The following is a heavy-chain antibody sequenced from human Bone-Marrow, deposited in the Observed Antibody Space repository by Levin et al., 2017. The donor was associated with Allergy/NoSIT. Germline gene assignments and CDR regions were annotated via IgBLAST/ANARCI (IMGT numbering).Heavy chain of an antibody. CDR3: TSIDFGDSY. V-gene: IGHV3-15*04. J-gene: IGHJ4*02. Sequence: GESLKISCTASAFTFTNARMTWVRQAPGKGLEWIGFIERKTEGGTTDYAEPVKGRFTISRDDSKNTLYLQMNSLKTEDTAVYYCTSIDFGDSYWGQGTLVTVSS. CDR2: IERKTEGGTT. D-gene: IGHD4-17*01. CDR1: AFTFTNAR.